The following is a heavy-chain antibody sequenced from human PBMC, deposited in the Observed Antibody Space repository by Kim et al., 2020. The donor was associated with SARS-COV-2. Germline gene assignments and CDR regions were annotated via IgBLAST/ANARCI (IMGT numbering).Heavy chain of an antibody. Sequence: GGSLRLSCAASGFTFSSYGMHWVRQAPGKGLEWVAVIWYDGSNKYYADSVKGRFTISRDNSKNTLYLQMNSLRAEDTAVYYCARDRWGIAARPVYYYYGMDVWGQGTTVTVSS. D-gene: IGHD6-6*01. CDR3: ARDRWGIAARPVYYYYGMDV. CDR2: IWYDGSNK. J-gene: IGHJ6*02. CDR1: GFTFSSYG. V-gene: IGHV3-33*01.